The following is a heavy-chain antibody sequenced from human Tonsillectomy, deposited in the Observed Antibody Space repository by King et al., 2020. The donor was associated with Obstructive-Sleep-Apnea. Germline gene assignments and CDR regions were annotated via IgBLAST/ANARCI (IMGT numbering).Heavy chain of an antibody. CDR3: ARGVVGATMGHDAFDI. Sequence: VQLVESGGGLVKPGGSLRLSCAASGFTFSSYIMNWVRQAPGKGLGWVPSISSRSSYIYYADSVRGRLTISQDNAKNSLYLKMNSLRAEDTAVYYCARGVVGATMGHDAFDIWGQGTMVTVSS. V-gene: IGHV3-21*01. J-gene: IGHJ3*02. CDR2: ISSRSSYI. D-gene: IGHD1-26*01. CDR1: GFTFSSYI.